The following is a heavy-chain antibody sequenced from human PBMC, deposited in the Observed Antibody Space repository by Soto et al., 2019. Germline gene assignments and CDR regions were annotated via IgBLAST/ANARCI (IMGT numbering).Heavy chain of an antibody. J-gene: IGHJ4*02. V-gene: IGHV1-46*01. CDR2: INPSGGST. CDR3: ARGGRWWYSQGLFDY. Sequence: ASVKVSCKASGYIFTNHYIHWVRQAPGQGLEWMGIINPSGGSTNYLQKFQGRIAMTRDTSTSTVYMELSSLRSEDTAVYFCARGGRWWYSQGLFDYWGQGTLVTVSS. D-gene: IGHD2-15*01. CDR1: GYIFTNHY.